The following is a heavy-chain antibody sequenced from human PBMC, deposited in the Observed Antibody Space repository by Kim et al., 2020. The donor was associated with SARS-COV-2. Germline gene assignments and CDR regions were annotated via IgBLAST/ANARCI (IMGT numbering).Heavy chain of an antibody. CDR3: AKDPDIVVVPAAPGDY. CDR2: ISYDGSNK. D-gene: IGHD2-2*01. V-gene: IGHV3-30*18. Sequence: GGSLRLSCAASGFTFSSYGMHWVRQAPGKGLEWVAVISYDGSNKYYADSVKGRFTISRDNSKNTLYLQMNSLRAEDTAVYYCAKDPDIVVVPAAPGDYWG. CDR1: GFTFSSYG. J-gene: IGHJ4*01.